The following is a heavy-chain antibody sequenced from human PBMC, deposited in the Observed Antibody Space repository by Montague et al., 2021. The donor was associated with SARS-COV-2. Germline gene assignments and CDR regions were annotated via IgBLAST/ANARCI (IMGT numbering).Heavy chain of an antibody. V-gene: IGHV2-70*01. CDR1: GFSLITTEEC. CDR2: IDGSDYK. J-gene: IGHJ4*02. CDR3: ARTLRDICDS. Sequence: PALGKPTQTLTLTCTFSGFSLITTEECVTWIRQSPGKALEWLALIDGSDYKYYNSSLKTWLTISKDTSKKQVILTMANMDPVDTGTYFCARTLRDICDSWGQGTLVTVSS.